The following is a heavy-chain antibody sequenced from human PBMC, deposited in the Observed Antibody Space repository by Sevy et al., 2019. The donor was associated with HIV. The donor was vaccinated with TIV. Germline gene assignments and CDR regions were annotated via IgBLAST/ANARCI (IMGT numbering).Heavy chain of an antibody. J-gene: IGHJ4*02. CDR1: GFIFSGTA. D-gene: IGHD6-13*01. Sequence: GGSLRLSCAASGFIFSGTAMHWVRQASGKGLEWVGRIRSKGNNYATTYAESVKGRFTISRDDSKNTAYLQMNSLKTEDTAVYYCTRRRAFATGGTGFEFDNWGQGTLVTVSS. CDR3: TRRRAFATGGTGFEFDN. V-gene: IGHV3-73*01. CDR2: IRSKGNNYAT.